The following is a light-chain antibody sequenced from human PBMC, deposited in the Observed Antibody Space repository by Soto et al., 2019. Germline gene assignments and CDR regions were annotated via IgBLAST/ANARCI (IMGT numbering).Light chain of an antibody. Sequence: QSVLTHPASVSGSREQSSTISWTGTSSDVGSYNYVCWYQQHPGKARNLMIYEVSDRHSGISSRFAGSKSGNTASLTIAGLQTEDEDDYYCSSYTSSSTLFGTGTKVTVL. CDR2: EVS. CDR3: SSYTSSSTL. CDR1: SSDVGSYNY. J-gene: IGLJ1*01. V-gene: IGLV2-14*01.